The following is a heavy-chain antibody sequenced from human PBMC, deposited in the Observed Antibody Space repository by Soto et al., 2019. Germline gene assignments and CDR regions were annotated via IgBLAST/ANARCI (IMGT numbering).Heavy chain of an antibody. CDR3: ARETAVAGTYWFDP. J-gene: IGHJ5*02. Sequence: SETLSLTCAVSGGSISSSNWWSWVRQPPGKGLEWIGEIYHSGSTNYNPSLKSRVTISVDKSKNQFSLRLSSVTAADTAVYYCARETAVAGTYWFDPWGQGTLVTVSS. V-gene: IGHV4-4*02. CDR1: GGSISSSNW. D-gene: IGHD6-19*01. CDR2: IYHSGST.